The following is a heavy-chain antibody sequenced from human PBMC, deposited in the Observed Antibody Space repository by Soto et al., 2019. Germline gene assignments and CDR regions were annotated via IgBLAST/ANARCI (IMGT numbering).Heavy chain of an antibody. CDR2: ISAYNGNT. Sequence: QVQLVQSGAEVKKPGASVKVSCKASGYTFTSYGISWVRQAPGQGLEWMGWISAYNGNTNYAQKLQGRVTMTTDTSASAAYMESTSPRYDDTAVYYCARDNGYESACWGQGDLCAVSS. D-gene: IGHD5-12*01. J-gene: IGHJ4*02. V-gene: IGHV1-18*01. CDR3: ARDNGYESAC. CDR1: GYTFTSYG.